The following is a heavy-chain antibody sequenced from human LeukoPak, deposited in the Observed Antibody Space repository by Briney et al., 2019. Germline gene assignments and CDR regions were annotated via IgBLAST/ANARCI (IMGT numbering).Heavy chain of an antibody. J-gene: IGHJ5*02. V-gene: IGHV1-2*02. CDR2: INPNSGGT. CDR1: GYTFNASY. CDR3: ARGGGRSSSAFDP. D-gene: IGHD6-6*01. Sequence: ASVKVSCKASGYTFNASYMHWVRQAPGQGLEWMGWINPNSGGTKYAQNFQGRVTMTRDTSISTAYMELSRLRSDDTAVYYCARGGGRSSSAFDPWGQGTLVTVSS.